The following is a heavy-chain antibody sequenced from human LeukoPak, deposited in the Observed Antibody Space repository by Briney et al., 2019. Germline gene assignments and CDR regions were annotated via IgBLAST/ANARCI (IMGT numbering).Heavy chain of an antibody. Sequence: PGGSLRLSCAASGFTVSSNYMSWVRQAPGKGLEWVSVVYSGGNTYYGDSVKGRFTISRDNSKNTLYLQMNSLRAEDTAVYYCARGGSSCNDDSSGYYFDYWGQGTLVTVSS. CDR2: VYSGGNT. CDR1: GFTVSSNY. J-gene: IGHJ4*02. CDR3: ARGGSSCNDDSSGYYFDY. V-gene: IGHV3-66*01. D-gene: IGHD3-22*01.